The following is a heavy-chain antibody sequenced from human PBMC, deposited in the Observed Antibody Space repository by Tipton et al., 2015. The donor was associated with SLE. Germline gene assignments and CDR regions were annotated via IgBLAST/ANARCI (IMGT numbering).Heavy chain of an antibody. CDR2: IYHSGST. CDR3: ARVRAMVVTWFDY. V-gene: IGHV4-38-2*01. J-gene: IGHJ4*02. D-gene: IGHD4-23*01. Sequence: TLSLTCAVSGYSISSGYYWGWIPQPPGKGLEWIGSIYHSGSTYYNPSLKSRVTISVDTSKNQFSLKLSSVTAADTAVYYCARVRAMVVTWFDYWGQGTLVTVSS. CDR1: GYSISSGYY.